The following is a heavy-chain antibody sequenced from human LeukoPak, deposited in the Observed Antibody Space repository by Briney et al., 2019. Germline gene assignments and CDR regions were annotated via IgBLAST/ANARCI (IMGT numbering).Heavy chain of an antibody. Sequence: SETLSLTCSVSGDSISSSSYSWGWIRQPPGKGLEWIGHSYRSGRTYYNPSLKSRVTISVDTSKNQFSLKLNSVTAADTAVYYCARTSPRAATFDYWGQGTLVTVSS. V-gene: IGHV4-39*01. CDR2: SYRSGRT. CDR1: GDSISSSSYS. CDR3: ARTSPRAATFDY. J-gene: IGHJ4*02. D-gene: IGHD2-15*01.